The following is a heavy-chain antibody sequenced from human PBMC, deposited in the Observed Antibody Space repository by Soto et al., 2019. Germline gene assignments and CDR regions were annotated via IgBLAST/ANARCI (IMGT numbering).Heavy chain of an antibody. D-gene: IGHD6-13*01. J-gene: IGHJ6*02. CDR2: ISAYNGNT. CDR3: ARGMLRQLVRGRAYYYYGMDV. Sequence: GASVKVSCKASGYTFTSYGISWVRQAPGQGLEWMGWISAYNGNTNYAQKLQGRVTMTTDTSTSTAYMELRSLRSDDTAVYYCARGMLRQLVRGRAYYYYGMDVWGQGTTVTVSS. CDR1: GYTFTSYG. V-gene: IGHV1-18*01.